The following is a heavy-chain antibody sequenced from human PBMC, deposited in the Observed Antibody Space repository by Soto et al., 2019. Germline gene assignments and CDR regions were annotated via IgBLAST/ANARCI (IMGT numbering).Heavy chain of an antibody. CDR3: AKDRDYFDY. Sequence: EVQLLESGGGLVQPGGSLRLSCAASGFTFSNYAMNWVRQAPGKGLEWVASIRGSAGTPYYADSVRGRFTISRDNSKNTLSLQMNSLRVEDTAVYYCAKDRDYFDYRGQGALVTVSS. V-gene: IGHV3-23*01. CDR1: GFTFSNYA. J-gene: IGHJ4*02. CDR2: IRGSAGTP.